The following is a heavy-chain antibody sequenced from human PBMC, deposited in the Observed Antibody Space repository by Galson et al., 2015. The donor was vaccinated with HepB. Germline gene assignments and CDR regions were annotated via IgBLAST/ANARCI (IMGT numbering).Heavy chain of an antibody. CDR2: IDSDGSSR. V-gene: IGHV3-74*01. Sequence: SLRLSCAASGFTFSTSYMHWVRQAPGKGLVWVSRIDSDGSSRSYADSVKGRFTISRDNAKNTLYLQMNSLRDEDTAIYSCASGEYGDYFWGQGTLVTVSS. D-gene: IGHD4-17*01. CDR1: GFTFSTSY. J-gene: IGHJ4*02. CDR3: ASGEYGDYF.